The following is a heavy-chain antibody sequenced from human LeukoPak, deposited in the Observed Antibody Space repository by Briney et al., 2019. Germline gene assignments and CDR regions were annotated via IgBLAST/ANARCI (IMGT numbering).Heavy chain of an antibody. CDR1: GFTFSSYA. V-gene: IGHV3-23*01. D-gene: IGHD2-21*01. CDR3: ATEKGDSPDY. Sequence: PGGSLRLSRAASGFTFSSYAMSWVRQAPGKGLEWVSAISGSASNTYYADSVQGRFTISRDNSKNTLFLQMNSLRAEDTAVYYCATEKGDSPDYWGQGTLVTVSS. J-gene: IGHJ4*02. CDR2: ISGSASNT.